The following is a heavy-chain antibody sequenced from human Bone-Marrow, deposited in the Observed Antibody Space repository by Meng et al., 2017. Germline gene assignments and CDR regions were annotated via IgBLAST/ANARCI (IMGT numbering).Heavy chain of an antibody. D-gene: IGHD6-19*01. V-gene: IGHV1-46*01. CDR3: ASAGRGERWLVPPDY. J-gene: IGHJ4*02. CDR2: INPSGGTT. Sequence: ASVKVSCKASGYIFTNYYIHWVRQAPGQGLEWMGVINPSGGTTSYAQKFQGRVTMTRDTSTTTVYLELSSLRSEDTAVYYCASAGRGERWLVPPDYWGQGTLVTVSS. CDR1: GYIFTNYY.